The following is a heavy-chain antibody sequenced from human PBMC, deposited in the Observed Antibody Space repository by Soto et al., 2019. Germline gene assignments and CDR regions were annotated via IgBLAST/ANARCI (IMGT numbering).Heavy chain of an antibody. CDR3: ARDRYIAAAGTCWFDP. J-gene: IGHJ5*02. Sequence: GSLRLSCAASGFTFSSYGMHWVRQAPGKGLEWVAVIWYDGSNKYYADSVKGRFTISRDNSKNTLYLQMNSLRAEDTAVYYCARDRYIAAAGTCWFDPWGQGTLVTVSS. V-gene: IGHV3-33*01. D-gene: IGHD6-13*01. CDR2: IWYDGSNK. CDR1: GFTFSSYG.